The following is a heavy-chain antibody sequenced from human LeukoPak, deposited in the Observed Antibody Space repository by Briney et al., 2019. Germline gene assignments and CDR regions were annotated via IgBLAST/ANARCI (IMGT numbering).Heavy chain of an antibody. Sequence: ASVKVSCKAPGYTFTSYGISWVRQAPGQGLEWMGWISAYNGNTNYAQKLQGRVTMTTDTSTSTAYMELRSLRSDDTAVYYCARDGAFIVVVTATFDYWGQGTLVTVSS. CDR2: ISAYNGNT. J-gene: IGHJ4*02. V-gene: IGHV1-18*01. CDR3: ARDGAFIVVVTATFDY. D-gene: IGHD2-21*02. CDR1: GYTFTSYG.